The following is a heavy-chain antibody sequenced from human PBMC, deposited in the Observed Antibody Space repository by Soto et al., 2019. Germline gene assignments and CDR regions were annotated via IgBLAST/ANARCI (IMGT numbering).Heavy chain of an antibody. Sequence: ASVKVSCKASGYTFTSYGISWVRQAPGQGLEWMGWISAYNGNTNYAQKLQGRVTMTTDTSTSTAYMELRSLRSDDTAVYYCERDSGHDSSGYYWWCYWGQGTLVTVSS. CDR1: GYTFTSYG. J-gene: IGHJ4*02. V-gene: IGHV1-18*01. CDR3: ERDSGHDSSGYYWWCY. CDR2: ISAYNGNT. D-gene: IGHD3-22*01.